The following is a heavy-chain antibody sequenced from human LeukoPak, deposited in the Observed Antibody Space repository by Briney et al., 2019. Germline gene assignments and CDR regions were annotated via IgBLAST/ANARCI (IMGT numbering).Heavy chain of an antibody. J-gene: IGHJ6*03. V-gene: IGHV1-2*02. CDR2: INPNSGGT. CDR3: ARGDMVRGLYYMDV. CDR1: GYTFTGYY. D-gene: IGHD3-10*01. Sequence: ASVKVSCKASGYTFTGYYMHWVRQAPGQGLEWMGWINPNSGGTNYAQKFQGRVTMTRDTSISTAYMELNSLRSDDTAVYYCARGDMVRGLYYMDVWGRGTTVTVSS.